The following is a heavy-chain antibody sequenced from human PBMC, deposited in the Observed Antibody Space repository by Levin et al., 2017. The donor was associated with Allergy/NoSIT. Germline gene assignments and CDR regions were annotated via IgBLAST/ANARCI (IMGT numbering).Heavy chain of an antibody. CDR2: IYYSGET. CDR1: GGSTRLGGYY. CDR3: VSAQAGYVSTFGF. V-gene: IGHV4-31*03. J-gene: IGHJ4*02. D-gene: IGHD3-9*01. Sequence: SETLSLTCSVSGGSTRLGGYYWGWIRQHPVKGLEWLVYIYYSGETFYNPSVESRLVISHDTSENQFSLILTPLTAADTAVYYCVSAQAGYVSTFGFWGPGTLVTVSS.